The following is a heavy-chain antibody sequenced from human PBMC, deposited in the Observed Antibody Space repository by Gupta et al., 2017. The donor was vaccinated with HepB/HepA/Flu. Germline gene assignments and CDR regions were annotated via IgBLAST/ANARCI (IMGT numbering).Heavy chain of an antibody. CDR2: INPNSGGT. J-gene: IGHJ4*02. CDR1: GYSFTGQH. CDR3: ARGGGIALEFDY. Sequence: QLQLVQSGAEVKKPGASVKVSCKASGYSFTGQHIHWVRQAPGQGLEWMGWINPNSGGTNYAQKFQDWVTMSRDTSISTAYMELRSLKSDDTAIYYCARGGGIALEFDYWGQGTLVTVSS. D-gene: IGHD6-13*01. V-gene: IGHV1-2*04.